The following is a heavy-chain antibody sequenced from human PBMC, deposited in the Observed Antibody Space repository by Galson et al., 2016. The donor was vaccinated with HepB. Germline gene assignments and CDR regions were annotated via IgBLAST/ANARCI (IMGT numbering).Heavy chain of an antibody. CDR3: AREWELLRGLFDY. Sequence: SVKVSCKASGGSFSSDGITWVRQAPGQGLEWMGGIIPIYGTPKYAQKFQGRVTITADKSTSTAYMELSSLRSEDTAVYYCAREWELLRGLFDYWGQGTLVTVSS. D-gene: IGHD1-26*01. CDR1: GGSFSSDG. V-gene: IGHV1-69*06. CDR2: IIPIYGTP. J-gene: IGHJ4*02.